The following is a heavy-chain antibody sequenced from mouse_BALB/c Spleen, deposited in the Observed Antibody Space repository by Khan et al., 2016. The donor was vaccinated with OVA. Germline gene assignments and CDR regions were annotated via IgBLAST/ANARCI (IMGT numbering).Heavy chain of an antibody. CDR1: GFSLSNYG. CDR2: IWAGGST. Sequence: VQLQESGPGLVAPSQTLSITCTVSGFSLSNYGVHWVRQPPGKGLEWLGVIWAGGSTNHNSALMSRLTISKDNSKSQVFLIMNSLQTDDTAMYYGARAFYNGAWLAYWGQGTLVTVSA. CDR3: ARAFYNGAWLAY. J-gene: IGHJ3*01. V-gene: IGHV2-9*02. D-gene: IGHD1-3*01.